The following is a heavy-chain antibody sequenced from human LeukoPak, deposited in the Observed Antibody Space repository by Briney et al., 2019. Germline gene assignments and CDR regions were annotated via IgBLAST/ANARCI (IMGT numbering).Heavy chain of an antibody. D-gene: IGHD2-2*01. CDR1: TFTFSNSV. Sequence: PGRSLRLSCVPSTFTFSNSVMHWVRQAPGKGLEWVSGISIDGNGKYYADSVRGRITISRDNSKNTLYLEMNSLSAEDTAVYYCAKEVRTSGRAGIFGYWGQGTLVTVPS. CDR3: AKEVRTSGRAGIFGY. J-gene: IGHJ4*02. V-gene: IGHV3-30*04. CDR2: ISIDGNGK.